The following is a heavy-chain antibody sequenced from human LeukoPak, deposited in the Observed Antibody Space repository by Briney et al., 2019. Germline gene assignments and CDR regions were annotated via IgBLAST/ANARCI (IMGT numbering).Heavy chain of an antibody. CDR1: GFTFTSSA. Sequence: SVKVSCKASGFTFTSSAMQWVRQARGQRLEWIGWIVVGSGNTNYAQKFQEGVTITRDMSTSTAYMELSSLRSEDTAVYYCAATNIVATALNWFDPWGQGTLVTVSS. CDR2: IVVGSGNT. V-gene: IGHV1-58*02. CDR3: AATNIVATALNWFDP. J-gene: IGHJ5*02. D-gene: IGHD5-12*01.